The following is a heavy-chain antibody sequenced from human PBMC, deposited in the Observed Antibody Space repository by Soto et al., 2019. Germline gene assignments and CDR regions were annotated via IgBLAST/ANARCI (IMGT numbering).Heavy chain of an antibody. CDR1: GGSIRSGGYY. J-gene: IGHJ6*02. V-gene: IGHV4-31*03. D-gene: IGHD5-18*01. CDR3: ARDRLMATAGTARHYFGLDV. Sequence: SETLSLTCTVSGGSIRSGGYYWSWVRQNPRRGLEWIGNIYYSGNTYYNPSLKSRLTISVDTSENQFSLNLSSVTAADTAVYYCARDRLMATAGTARHYFGLDVWGQGTTVTVSS. CDR2: IYYSGNT.